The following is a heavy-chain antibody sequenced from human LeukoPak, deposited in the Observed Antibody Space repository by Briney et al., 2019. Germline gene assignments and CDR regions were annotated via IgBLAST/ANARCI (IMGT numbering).Heavy chain of an antibody. CDR1: GYSFTTYW. CDR3: ARMYYQRSGTSNYLDY. D-gene: IGHD3-10*01. V-gene: IGHV5-51*01. Sequence: GESLKISCKGSGYSFTTYWIGWVRQMPGKGLEWMGIIHPDDSDTRYSPSFQGQVTISVDKSISTAYLQWNSLRASDTAMYYCARMYYQRSGTSNYLDYWGQGTLVTVSS. CDR2: IHPDDSDT. J-gene: IGHJ4*02.